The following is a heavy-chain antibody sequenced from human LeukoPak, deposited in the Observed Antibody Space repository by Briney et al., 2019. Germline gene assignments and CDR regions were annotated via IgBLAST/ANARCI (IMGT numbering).Heavy chain of an antibody. CDR1: NYSITSGYY. D-gene: IGHD3-9*01. J-gene: IGHJ4*02. CDR2: IYHSGTT. V-gene: IGHV4-38-2*02. Sequence: PSETLSLTCTVSNYSITSGYYWGWIRQPPGKGLEWIGSIYHSGTTYYNPSLKSRVTIPVDTSKNQFSLNLSSVTAADTAVYYCARVSRGYDILYWGQGTLVTVSS. CDR3: ARVSRGYDILY.